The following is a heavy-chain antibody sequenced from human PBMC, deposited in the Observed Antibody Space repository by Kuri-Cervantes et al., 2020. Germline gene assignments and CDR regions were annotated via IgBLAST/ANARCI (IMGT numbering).Heavy chain of an antibody. CDR1: GYTFTSYD. CDR2: MNPNSGDT. CDR3: AREEEMVTWYGMDV. D-gene: IGHD2-21*02. J-gene: IGHJ6*02. Sequence: ASVKVSCKASGYTFTSYDINWVRQATGQGLEWMGWMNPNSGDTGYAQKFQGRVTMTRNTSISTAYMELSSLRSEDTAVYYCAREEEMVTWYGMDVWGQGTTVTVSS. V-gene: IGHV1-8*01.